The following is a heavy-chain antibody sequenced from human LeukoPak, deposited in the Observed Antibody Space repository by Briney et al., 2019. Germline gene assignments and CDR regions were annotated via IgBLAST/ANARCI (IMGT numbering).Heavy chain of an antibody. Sequence: GGSLRLSCAASTVTFTNFWMSWVPQAPGKGLEWVANMKQDGSEEYYVDSVKGRFTIFRDSAKNSLYLQMNSLRAEDTAVYYCAMSPMSTGYYTPSYFDYWGQGALVTVSS. J-gene: IGHJ4*02. D-gene: IGHD3/OR15-3a*01. CDR2: MKQDGSEE. CDR3: AMSPMSTGYYTPSYFDY. V-gene: IGHV3-7*01. CDR1: TVTFTNFW.